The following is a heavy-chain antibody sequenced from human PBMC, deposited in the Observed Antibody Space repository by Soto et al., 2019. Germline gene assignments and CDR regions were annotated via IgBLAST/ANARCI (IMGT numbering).Heavy chain of an antibody. D-gene: IGHD6-19*01. CDR2: ISAYNGNT. CDR3: ARDRAYSSCWFDP. J-gene: IGHJ5*02. V-gene: IGHV1-18*01. Sequence: GASVKVSCKASGYTFTSYGISWVRQAPGQGLEWMGWISAYNGNTNYAQKLQGRVTMTTDTSKNQFSLKLSSVTAADTAVYYCARDRAYSSCWFDPWGQGTLVTVSS. CDR1: GYTFTSYG.